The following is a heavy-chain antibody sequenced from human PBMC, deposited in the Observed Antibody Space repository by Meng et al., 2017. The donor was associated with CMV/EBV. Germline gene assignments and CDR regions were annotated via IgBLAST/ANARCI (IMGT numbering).Heavy chain of an antibody. CDR2: INHSGST. CDR1: GSFSGYY. Sequence: GSFSGYYWSWIRQPPGKGLEWIGEINHSGSTNYNPSLKSRVTISVDTSKNQFSLKLSSVTAADTAVYYCARHNTLYHGSAGRAFDIWGQGTMVTVSS. J-gene: IGHJ3*02. D-gene: IGHD3-10*01. CDR3: ARHNTLYHGSAGRAFDI. V-gene: IGHV4-34*01.